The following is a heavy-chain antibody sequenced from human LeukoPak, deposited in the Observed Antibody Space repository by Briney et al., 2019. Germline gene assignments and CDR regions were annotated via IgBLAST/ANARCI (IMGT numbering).Heavy chain of an antibody. V-gene: IGHV3-48*03. Sequence: GGSLRLSCAASGFSISTYEMNWVRQGPGKGLEWVSDISSRGSSIHYADSVKGRFAISRDNAKSSLYLQMNSLRAEDTAVYFCARESVAGSFDYWGLGTLVTVSS. J-gene: IGHJ4*02. CDR2: ISSRGSSI. CDR1: GFSISTYE. CDR3: ARESVAGSFDY. D-gene: IGHD6-19*01.